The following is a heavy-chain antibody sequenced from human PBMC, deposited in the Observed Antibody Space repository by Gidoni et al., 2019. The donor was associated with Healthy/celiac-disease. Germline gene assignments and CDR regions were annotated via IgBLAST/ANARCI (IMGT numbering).Heavy chain of an antibody. Sequence: QVQLVQSVAEVKKPGASVKVSCKASGYTFTSYYMHWVRQAPGQGLEWMGIINPSGGSTSYAQKFQGRVTMTRDTSTSTVYMEMSSLRSEETAVYYCARSGGSEAFDIWGQGTMVTVSS. CDR3: ARSGGSEAFDI. D-gene: IGHD3-16*01. V-gene: IGHV1-46*01. CDR1: GYTFTSYY. J-gene: IGHJ3*02. CDR2: INPSGGST.